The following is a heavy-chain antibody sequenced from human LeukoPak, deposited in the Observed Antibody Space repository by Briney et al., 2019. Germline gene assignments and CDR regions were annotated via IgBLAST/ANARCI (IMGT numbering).Heavy chain of an antibody. CDR3: GKTTVGYSSGQKPAWPVDY. Sequence: PGGSLRLSCEASGFTFGSHAMYWVRQAPGKGLEWVAGIGSGGSPHYADSVKGRFTISRDNSRNTVYLQINSLRAEDTAVYYCGKTTVGYSSGQKPAWPVDYWGQGSLVTVSS. CDR1: GFTFGSHA. V-gene: IGHV3-23*01. J-gene: IGHJ4*02. CDR2: IGSGGSP. D-gene: IGHD6-19*01.